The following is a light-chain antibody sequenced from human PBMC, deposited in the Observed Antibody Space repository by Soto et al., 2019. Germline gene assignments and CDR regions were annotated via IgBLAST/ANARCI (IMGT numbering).Light chain of an antibody. J-gene: IGLJ1*01. V-gene: IGLV2-23*01. Sequence: ALTQPASVSGSPGQSITISCTGTSSDVGSYNLVSWYQQHPGKAPKLMIYEGSKRPSGVSNRFPGSKSGNTASLTISGLQAEDEADYYCCSYAGTIYVFGTGTKVTVL. CDR2: EGS. CDR1: SSDVGSYNL. CDR3: CSYAGTIYV.